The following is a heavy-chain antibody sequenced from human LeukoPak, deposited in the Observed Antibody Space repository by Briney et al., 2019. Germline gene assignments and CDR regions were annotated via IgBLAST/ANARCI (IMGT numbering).Heavy chain of an antibody. CDR3: ARDRHNDILTGYLDY. V-gene: IGHV1-3*01. CDR2: INAGNSNT. CDR1: GYTFTSYA. J-gene: IGHJ4*02. Sequence: ASVKVSCKASGYTFTSYAMHWVRQAPGQRLEWMGWINAGNSNTKYSQKFQGRVTITRDTSASTAYMELSSLRSEDTAVYYCARDRHNDILTGYLDYWGQGTLVTVSS. D-gene: IGHD3-9*01.